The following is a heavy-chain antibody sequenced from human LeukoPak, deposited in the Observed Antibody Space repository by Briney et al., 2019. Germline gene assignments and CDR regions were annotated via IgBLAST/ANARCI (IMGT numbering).Heavy chain of an antibody. CDR1: GGSISSGSYY. V-gene: IGHV4-61*02. CDR3: ARSFPIHPYWYEEYQLLRGVFDP. J-gene: IGHJ5*02. CDR2: IYTSGST. D-gene: IGHD2-2*01. Sequence: SETLSLTYTVSGGSISSGSYYWSWIWQPAGKGLEWIGRIYTSGSTNYNPSLKSRVTMSVDTSKNQFSLKLSSVTAADTAVYYCARSFPIHPYWYEEYQLLRGVFDPWGQGTLVTVSS.